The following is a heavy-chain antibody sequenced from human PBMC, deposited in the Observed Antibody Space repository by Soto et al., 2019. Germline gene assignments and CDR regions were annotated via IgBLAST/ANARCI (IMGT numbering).Heavy chain of an antibody. Sequence: SQTLSRTCAISGDSVSSNSAALNWIRQSPSRGLEWLGRTYYRSKWYNDYAVSVKSRITINPDTSKNQFSLQLNSVTPEDTAVYYCAREELVVVAATPFDYWGQGTLVTVSS. D-gene: IGHD2-15*01. J-gene: IGHJ4*02. CDR2: TYYRSKWYN. CDR1: GDSVSSNSAA. CDR3: AREELVVVAATPFDY. V-gene: IGHV6-1*01.